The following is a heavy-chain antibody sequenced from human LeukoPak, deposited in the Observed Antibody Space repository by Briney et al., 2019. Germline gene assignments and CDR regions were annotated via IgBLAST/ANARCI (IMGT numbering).Heavy chain of an antibody. CDR3: AIPYDSGGDYYGMDV. Sequence: GGSLRLSCAASGFTVSSNYMSWVRQAPGKGLEWVSYISSSGSVIYYADSVKGRFTISRDNAKNSLYLQMNSLRAEDTAVYYCAIPYDSGGDYYGMDVWGQGTTVTVSS. V-gene: IGHV3-11*01. CDR1: GFTVSSNY. D-gene: IGHD3-10*01. J-gene: IGHJ6*02. CDR2: ISSSGSVI.